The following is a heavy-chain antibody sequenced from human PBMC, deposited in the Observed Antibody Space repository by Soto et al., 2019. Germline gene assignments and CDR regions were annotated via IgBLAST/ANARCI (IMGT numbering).Heavy chain of an antibody. Sequence: EVQLVQSGGGLVKPGGSLRLSCEASGFSFSHAWMNWVRQAPGKGLEWVGRIRSKTDGGTTGFTAPVEGRFTISRADSKNMLSLQMHSLKTEDTAVYYCTDGMAIWGQGTTVIVSS. CDR2: IRSKTDGGTT. CDR3: TDGMAI. CDR1: GFSFSHAW. J-gene: IGHJ6*02. V-gene: IGHV3-15*07.